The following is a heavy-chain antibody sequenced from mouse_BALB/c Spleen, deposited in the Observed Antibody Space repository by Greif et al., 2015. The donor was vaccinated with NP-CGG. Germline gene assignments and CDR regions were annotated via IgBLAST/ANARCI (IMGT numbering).Heavy chain of an antibody. CDR2: IVPANGNT. CDR3: ARYDYCGRSYLDV. J-gene: IGHJ1*01. CDR1: GFNIKDTY. Sequence: EVQGVESGAELVKPGASVKLSCTASGFNIKDTYIHWMKQRPEQRLEWIGRIVPANGNTRYDPKFQGKATITADTSSNTAYLQLSSLTSEDAASYYCARYDYCGRSYLDVWGAGTSVTVSS. V-gene: IGHV14-3*02. D-gene: IGHD1-1*01.